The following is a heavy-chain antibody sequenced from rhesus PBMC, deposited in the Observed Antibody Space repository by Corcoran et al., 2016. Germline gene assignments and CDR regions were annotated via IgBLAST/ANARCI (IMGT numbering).Heavy chain of an antibody. V-gene: IGHV4-147*01. D-gene: IGHD5-24*01. J-gene: IGHJ4*01. CDR1: GGSIPTNS. CDR2: IYGGSGST. Sequence: QLQLQESGPGLVKPSETLALTFAVSGGSIPTNSWSWIRPRPGQGLEWIGNIYGGSGSTSYNSSLKSRVTISTDTSKNQFSLKLTSVTAADTAVYYCARYSTVAVRYFDYWGQGVLVTVSS. CDR3: ARYSTVAVRYFDY.